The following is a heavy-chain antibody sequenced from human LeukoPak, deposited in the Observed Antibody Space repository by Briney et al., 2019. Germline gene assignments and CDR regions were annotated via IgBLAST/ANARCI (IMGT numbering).Heavy chain of an antibody. V-gene: IGHV3-21*01. Sequence: AGGSLRLSCAASGFTFSSYSMNWVRQAPGKGLEWVSSITTSSYIYYADSVKGRFTISRDNAKNSLYLQMNSLRAEDTAVYYCARGAGNSSAYDYWGQGTLVTVSS. CDR3: ARGAGNSSAYDY. CDR1: GFTFSSYS. J-gene: IGHJ4*02. D-gene: IGHD3-22*01. CDR2: ITTSSYI.